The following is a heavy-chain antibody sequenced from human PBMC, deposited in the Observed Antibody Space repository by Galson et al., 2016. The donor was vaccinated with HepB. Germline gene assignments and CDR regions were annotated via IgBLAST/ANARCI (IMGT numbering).Heavy chain of an antibody. Sequence: SLRPSCAAYEFRFGSSGLGYVGQAPGTRVKWVAVLLSDGTDTYYADSRKVRFTISRDNSKKTLNLQMNSLRAEETAVYYCAKGDILAATHNTAFDMWGQGTMVTVSS. CDR1: EFRFGSSG. CDR3: AKGDILAATHNTAFDM. V-gene: IGHV3-30*18. J-gene: IGHJ3*02. CDR2: LLSDGTDT. D-gene: IGHD2-15*01.